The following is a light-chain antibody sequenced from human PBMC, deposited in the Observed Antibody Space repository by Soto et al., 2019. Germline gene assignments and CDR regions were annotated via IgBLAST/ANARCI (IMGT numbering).Light chain of an antibody. Sequence: DIQRTQSPSTLSASVGDRVTITCRASQTINSWLAWYQQKPGKAPKVLIFDASSLKTGFPSRFSGSGSGTEFTLTISNLQPDDFATYYCQQYDSYRAFGQGTKVDI. CDR3: QQYDSYRA. CDR1: QTINSW. CDR2: DAS. J-gene: IGKJ1*01. V-gene: IGKV1-5*01.